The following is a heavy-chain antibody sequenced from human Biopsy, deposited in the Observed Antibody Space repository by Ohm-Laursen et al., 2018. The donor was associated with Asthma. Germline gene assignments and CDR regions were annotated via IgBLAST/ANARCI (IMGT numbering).Heavy chain of an antibody. Sequence: SLRLSRTASGFSFDDCAMHWVRQAPGKGLEWVSSISWNSGNIDYADSVKGRFTISRDNAKNSLYLQMQSLRPEDTAFYYCAKSADYYDSTDYLDFWGRGTLVTVSS. D-gene: IGHD3-22*01. CDR1: GFSFDDCA. CDR3: AKSADYYDSTDYLDF. CDR2: ISWNSGNI. J-gene: IGHJ4*01. V-gene: IGHV3-9*01.